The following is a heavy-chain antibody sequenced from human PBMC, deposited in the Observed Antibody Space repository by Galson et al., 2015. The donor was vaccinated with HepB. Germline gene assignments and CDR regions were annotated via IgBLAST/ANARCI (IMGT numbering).Heavy chain of an antibody. V-gene: IGHV1-46*01. CDR3: ARDRSHSLDY. D-gene: IGHD6-6*01. CDR1: GYTFTNYH. Sequence: SVKVSCKASGYTFTNYHFHWVRQAPGQGPEWMGKIFAGGDTIRYAQKFQGRVTMTRDTSTSTAYMELRRLTSDDTAVYYCARDRSHSLDYWGQGTLVTVSS. CDR2: IFAGGDTI. J-gene: IGHJ4*02.